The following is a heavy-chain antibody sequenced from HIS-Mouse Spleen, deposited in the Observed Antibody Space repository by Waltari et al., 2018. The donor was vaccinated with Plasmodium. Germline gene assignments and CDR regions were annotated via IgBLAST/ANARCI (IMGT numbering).Heavy chain of an antibody. CDR3: ALSGH. CDR2: ISYDGSNK. Sequence: QVQLVESGGGVVQPGRSLRLSCAASGFPFRGYAMPWVRQAPGKGLEWVAVISYDGSNKYYADSVKGRFTISRDNSKNTLYLQMNSLRAEDTAVYYCALSGHWGQGTLVTVSS. CDR1: GFPFRGYA. D-gene: IGHD3-10*01. V-gene: IGHV3-30*04. J-gene: IGHJ4*02.